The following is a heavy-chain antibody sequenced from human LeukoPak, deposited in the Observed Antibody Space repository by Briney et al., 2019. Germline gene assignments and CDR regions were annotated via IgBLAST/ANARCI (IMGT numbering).Heavy chain of an antibody. V-gene: IGHV4-4*02. D-gene: IGHD2-15*01. CDR1: GGSVSSSNW. J-gene: IGHJ4*02. CDR3: ARDCSGGSCYSA. CDR2: IYHSGST. Sequence: SETLSLTCAVSGGSVSSSNWWSWVRQPPGKGLEWIGEIYHSGSTNYNPSLKSRVTISVDKSKNQFSLKLSSVTAADTAVYYCARDCSGGSCYSAWGQGTLVTVSS.